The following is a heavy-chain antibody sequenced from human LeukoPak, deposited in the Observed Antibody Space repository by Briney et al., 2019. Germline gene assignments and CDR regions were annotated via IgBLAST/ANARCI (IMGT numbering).Heavy chain of an antibody. V-gene: IGHV3-30*02. CDR1: GFTFSNYA. CDR2: VQYDGSNK. Sequence: GGSLRLSCAASGFTFSNYAMHWVRQAPGKGLEWVAFVQYDGSNKYYADSVKGRFTISRDNSQNMVYLQMDSLRAEDTAVYYCARDPSGSSSWVRFDYWGQGTLVTVSS. CDR3: ARDPSGSSSWVRFDY. J-gene: IGHJ4*02. D-gene: IGHD6-13*01.